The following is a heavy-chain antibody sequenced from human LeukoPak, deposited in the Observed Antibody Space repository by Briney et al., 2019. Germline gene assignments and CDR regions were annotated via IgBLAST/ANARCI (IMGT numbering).Heavy chain of an antibody. CDR3: ARGSVVDDAFDI. CDR1: GGSISSGGYY. J-gene: IGHJ3*02. Sequence: SETLSLICTVSGGSISSGGYYWRWTRQHPGKGQEWIGYIYYSGSTYYNPSLRSRVTISVDTSKNQFSLKLSSVTAADTAVYYCARGSVVDDAFDIWGQGTMVTVSS. D-gene: IGHD2-2*01. V-gene: IGHV4-31*03. CDR2: IYYSGST.